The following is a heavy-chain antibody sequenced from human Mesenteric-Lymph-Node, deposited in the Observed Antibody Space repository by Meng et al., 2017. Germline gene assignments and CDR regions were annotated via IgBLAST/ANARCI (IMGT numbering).Heavy chain of an antibody. CDR2: ISSSGSTI. J-gene: IGHJ4*02. Sequence: GESLKISCSASGFTFSSYEMNWVRQAPGKGLEWVSYISSSGSTIYYAFSVKGRFTISRDKAKNSLYLQMNSLRAEDTAVYYCARGVDTASHDYWGQGTRVTGYS. CDR1: GFTFSSYE. V-gene: IGHV3-48*03. D-gene: IGHD5-18*01. CDR3: ARGVDTASHDY.